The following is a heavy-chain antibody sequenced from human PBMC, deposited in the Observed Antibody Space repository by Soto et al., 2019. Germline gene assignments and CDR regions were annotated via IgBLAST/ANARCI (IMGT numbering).Heavy chain of an antibody. V-gene: IGHV1-24*01. CDR2: FDPEDGET. D-gene: IGHD6-19*01. J-gene: IGHJ4*02. CDR1: GYTLTELS. Sequence: GASVKVSCKVSGYTLTELSMHSVRQAPGKGLEWMGGFDPEDGETIYAQKFQGRVTMTEDTSTDTAYMELSSLRSEDTAVYYCATKTEYSSGWDYWGQGTLVTVSS. CDR3: ATKTEYSSGWDY.